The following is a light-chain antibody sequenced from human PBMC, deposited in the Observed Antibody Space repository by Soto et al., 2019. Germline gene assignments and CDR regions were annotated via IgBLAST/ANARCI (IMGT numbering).Light chain of an antibody. V-gene: IGLV1-44*01. J-gene: IGLJ2*01. CDR3: AAWDDSLNGVV. CDR2: SNY. Sequence: QSVLTQPTSVSGTPGQRVTISCSGSSSNIGSNTVNWYQQLPGAAPKLLIYSNYQRPSGVPDRFSGSKSGTSASLAISGLQSDDEADYYCAAWDDSLNGVVFGGGTKLTVL. CDR1: SSNIGSNT.